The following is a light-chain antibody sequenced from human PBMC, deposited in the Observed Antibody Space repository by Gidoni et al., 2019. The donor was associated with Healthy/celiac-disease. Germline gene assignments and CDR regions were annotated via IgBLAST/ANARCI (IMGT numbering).Light chain of an antibody. CDR3: QQSYSTPYT. CDR1: QSISNY. CDR2: ASS. Sequence: DIQMTQSPSSLSASVEDRVTITCRASQSISNYLHWYQQKPGKAPNLLIYASSSLQCGVPSSFSGSASWTYFTLPISSLQPDYFATYYCQQSYSTPYTFGQGTKLEIK. J-gene: IGKJ2*01. V-gene: IGKV1-39*01.